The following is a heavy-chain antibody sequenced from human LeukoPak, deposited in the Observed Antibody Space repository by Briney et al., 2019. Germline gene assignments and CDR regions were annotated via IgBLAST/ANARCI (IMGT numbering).Heavy chain of an antibody. CDR1: GFTFSDYW. CDR2: IKQDGSQR. J-gene: IGHJ4*02. D-gene: IGHD6-6*01. CDR3: ARRGGSSSRRSPIDY. V-gene: IGHV3-7*01. Sequence: GGSLRLSCTASGFTFSDYWMTWVRQASGKGPEWVANIKQDGSQRYYVDSVRGRFTTSRDNAKNSLFLQMNGLRAEDTAVYYCARRGGSSSRRSPIDYWGQGTLVTVSS.